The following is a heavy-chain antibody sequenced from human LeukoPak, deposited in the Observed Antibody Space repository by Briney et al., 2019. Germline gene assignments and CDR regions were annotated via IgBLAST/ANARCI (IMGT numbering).Heavy chain of an antibody. CDR3: AKRGLPTIKNDAFDI. D-gene: IGHD5-24*01. Sequence: PGGSLRLSCAASGFTFSSSWMSWLRQAPGKGLEWVADIKEDGSAKYYVDSVKGRFTISRDNAKNSLYLQMNSLRAEDTAVYYCAKRGLPTIKNDAFDIWGQGTMVTVSS. J-gene: IGHJ3*02. CDR1: GFTFSSSW. V-gene: IGHV3-7*03. CDR2: IKEDGSAK.